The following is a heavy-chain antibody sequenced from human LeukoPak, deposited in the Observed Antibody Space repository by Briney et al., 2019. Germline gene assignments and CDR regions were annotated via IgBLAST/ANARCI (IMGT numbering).Heavy chain of an antibody. Sequence: ASVKVSCKASGGTFSSYAITWVRQAPGQGLEWMGWISAYNDNRNYAQKRQGRVTMTTDTATSTAYMELRSLRSDDTAVYYCARDLRIEFGDLYDYYMDVWGKGTTVTISS. CDR3: ARDLRIEFGDLYDYYMDV. CDR1: GGTFSSYA. J-gene: IGHJ6*03. CDR2: ISAYNDNR. D-gene: IGHD3-10*01. V-gene: IGHV1-18*01.